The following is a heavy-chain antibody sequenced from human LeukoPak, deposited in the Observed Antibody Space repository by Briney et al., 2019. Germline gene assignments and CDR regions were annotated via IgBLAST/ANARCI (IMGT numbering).Heavy chain of an antibody. CDR2: INSDGSST. D-gene: IGHD2-2*01. V-gene: IGHV3-74*01. Sequence: GGSLRLSCAASGFTFSSYWMYWVRQAPGKGLVWVSRINSDGSSTSYADSVKGRCSISRDNAKNTLYLQMNSLRAEDTAVYYCARSPVEVDGFDTWGQGTMVTVSS. CDR1: GFTFSSYW. J-gene: IGHJ3*02. CDR3: ARSPVEVDGFDT.